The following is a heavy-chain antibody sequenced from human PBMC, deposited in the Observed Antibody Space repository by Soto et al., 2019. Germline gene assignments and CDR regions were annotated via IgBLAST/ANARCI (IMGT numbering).Heavy chain of an antibody. D-gene: IGHD5-18*01. CDR2: IYPGDSDT. J-gene: IGHJ6*02. CDR3: IRGYSYGTYGMDV. CDR1: GYSFTSYW. Sequence: PGESLKISCKGSGYSFTSYWIGWVRQIPGKGLEWMGIIYPGDSDTRYSPSFQGQVTISADKSISTAYLQWSSLKASDTAMYYCIRGYSYGTYGMDVWGQGTTVTVSS. V-gene: IGHV5-51*01.